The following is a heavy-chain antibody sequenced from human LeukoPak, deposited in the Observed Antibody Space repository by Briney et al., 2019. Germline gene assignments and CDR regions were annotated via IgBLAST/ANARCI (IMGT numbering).Heavy chain of an antibody. V-gene: IGHV1-18*01. CDR3: ARDWSADYYDSSGYYYAFDY. J-gene: IGHJ4*02. Sequence: GASVKVSCKASGYTFISYGISWVRQAPGQGLEWMGWISAYNGNTNYAQKLQGRVTMTTDTSTSTAYMELSSLRSEDTAVYYCARDWSADYYDSSGYYYAFDYWGQGTLVTVSS. CDR2: ISAYNGNT. CDR1: GYTFISYG. D-gene: IGHD3-22*01.